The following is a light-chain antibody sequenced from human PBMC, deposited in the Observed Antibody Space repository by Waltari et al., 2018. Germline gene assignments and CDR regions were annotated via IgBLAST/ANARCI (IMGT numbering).Light chain of an antibody. CDR3: QAWDSSTVV. CDR2: QDS. J-gene: IGLJ2*01. V-gene: IGLV3-1*01. Sequence: SYELTQPPSGSVSPGPNASITCSVAKVGDKYACWYQQQPGQSPVLVIYQDSKRPSGLPERFSGSNSGHTATLTISGTQAMDEADYYCQAWDSSTVVFGGGTKLTVL. CDR1: KVGDKY.